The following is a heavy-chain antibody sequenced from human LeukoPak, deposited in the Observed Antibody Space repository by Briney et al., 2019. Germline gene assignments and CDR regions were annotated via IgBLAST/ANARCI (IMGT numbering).Heavy chain of an antibody. CDR1: GGSISSSSYY. CDR3: ARHYYHSSGHGGY. Sequence: SETLSLTCTVSGGSISSSSYYWGWIRQPPGKGLEWIGSIYYSGSTYYNPSLKSRVTISVDTSKNQFSLKLSSVTAADTAVYYCARHYYHSSGHGGYWGQGTLVTVSS. CDR2: IYYSGST. V-gene: IGHV4-39*01. J-gene: IGHJ4*02. D-gene: IGHD3-22*01.